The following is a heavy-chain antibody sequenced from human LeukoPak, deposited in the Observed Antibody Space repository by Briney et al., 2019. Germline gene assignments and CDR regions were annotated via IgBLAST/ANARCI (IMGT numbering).Heavy chain of an antibody. D-gene: IGHD6-13*01. J-gene: IGHJ5*02. CDR3: ARVTAAAGTFGFDP. Sequence: SETLSLTCTVSGGSISSYHWSWIRQPPGKGLECIGYIYSSGSTNYNPSLKSRLTISADTSKNQFSLKLTSVTAADTAVYYCARVTAAAGTFGFDPWGQGTLVTVSS. CDR1: GGSISSYH. V-gene: IGHV4-59*08. CDR2: IYSSGST.